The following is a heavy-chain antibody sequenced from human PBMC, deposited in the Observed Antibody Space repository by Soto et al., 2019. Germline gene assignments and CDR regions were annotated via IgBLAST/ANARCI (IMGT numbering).Heavy chain of an antibody. CDR1: GFTFSSYS. D-gene: IGHD3-10*01. CDR3: AKKVNSGPGSQYFDY. CDR2: FRSGGDDGTT. J-gene: IGHJ4*02. V-gene: IGHV3-23*01. Sequence: LRLSFAASGFTFSSYSISWVRQAPGKGLEWVSGFRSGGDDGTTYYADSVKGRFTISRDNSKNTLFLQMDSLRAEDTAIYYCAKKVNSGPGSQYFDYWGQGTLVTVSS.